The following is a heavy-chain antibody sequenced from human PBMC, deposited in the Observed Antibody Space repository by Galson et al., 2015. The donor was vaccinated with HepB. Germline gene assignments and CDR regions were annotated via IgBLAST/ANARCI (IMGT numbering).Heavy chain of an antibody. V-gene: IGHV2-70*04. CDR3: ARRGGSYSGWFDP. CDR1: GFSLSTSGMR. D-gene: IGHD1-26*01. J-gene: IGHJ5*02. Sequence: PALVKPTQTLTLTCTFSGFSLSTSGMRASWIRQPPGKALEWLARIDWDDDKFYSTSLKTRLTISKDTSKNQVVLTMTNMDPVDTATYYCARRGGSYSGWFDPWGQGTLVTVSS. CDR2: IDWDDDK.